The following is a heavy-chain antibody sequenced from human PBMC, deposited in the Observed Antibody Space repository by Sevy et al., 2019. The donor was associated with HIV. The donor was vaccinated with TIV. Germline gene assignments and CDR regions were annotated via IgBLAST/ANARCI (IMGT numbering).Heavy chain of an antibody. D-gene: IGHD3-22*01. CDR1: GYTFTEYY. J-gene: IGHJ4*02. V-gene: IGHV1-2*02. Sequence: ASVKVSCKASGYTFTEYYVHWLRQAPGQGLEWMGWINPQTGGTYFAKKFQDRVTLTTATSINAGYMELSGMKFDDTAVFYCARMGDYFDTSGYYPLKYWGLGTLVTVSS. CDR3: ARMGDYFDTSGYYPLKY. CDR2: INPQTGGT.